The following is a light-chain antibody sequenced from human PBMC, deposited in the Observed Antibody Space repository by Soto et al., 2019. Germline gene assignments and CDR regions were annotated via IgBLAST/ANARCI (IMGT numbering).Light chain of an antibody. J-gene: IGKJ1*01. V-gene: IGKV1-5*01. CDR2: DAS. CDR1: QSFSTW. CDR3: QKYNSYPWT. Sequence: DIQMTQSPYTLSASVGDRVTITCRASQSFSTWVAWYQQKPGKAPKLLIYDASSLESGVPSRFSGSRSGTEITLTISSLHPDDFASYYCQKYNSYPWTFGQGTKVEIK.